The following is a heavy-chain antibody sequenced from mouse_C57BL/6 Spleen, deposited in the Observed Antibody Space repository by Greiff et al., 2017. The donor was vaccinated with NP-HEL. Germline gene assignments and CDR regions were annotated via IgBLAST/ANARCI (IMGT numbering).Heavy chain of an antibody. Sequence: QVQLQQSGPELVKPGASVKISCKASGYAFSSSWMNWVKQRPGKGLEWIGRIYPGDGDTNYNGKFKGKATLTADKSSSTAYMQLSSLTSEDSAVYFCARSGGLRLWYFDVWGTGTTVTVSS. D-gene: IGHD2-4*01. CDR1: GYAFSSSW. V-gene: IGHV1-82*01. CDR2: IYPGDGDT. CDR3: ARSGGLRLWYFDV. J-gene: IGHJ1*03.